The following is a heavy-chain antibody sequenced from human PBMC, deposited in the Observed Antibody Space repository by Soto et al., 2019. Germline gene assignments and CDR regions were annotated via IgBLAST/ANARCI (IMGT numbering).Heavy chain of an antibody. V-gene: IGHV1-69*08. CDR3: ARDDYGDY. J-gene: IGHJ4*02. Sequence: QVQLVQSGAEVRRRGSSVKVSCKASRGTFNTYTICWVRQAPGQGLEWMGRIIPLHGVADYAQKFQGRVTMTADMSTSTAYMQLSSLTSEDTAVYYCARDDYGDYWGQGTLVTVSS. CDR2: IIPLHGVA. D-gene: IGHD4-17*01. CDR1: RGTFNTYT.